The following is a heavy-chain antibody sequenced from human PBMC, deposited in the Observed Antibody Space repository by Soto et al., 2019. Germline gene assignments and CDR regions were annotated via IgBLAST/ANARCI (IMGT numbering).Heavy chain of an antibody. CDR1: GFTFSNAW. V-gene: IGHV3-15*01. Sequence: GGSLRLSCAASGFTFSNAWMSWVRQAPGKGLEWVGRIKSKTEGGTTDYAATVKGRFTISRDDTKNTLYLQMNSLKTEDTAVYYCTTGSRWIVVVTRNDYWGQGTLVTVSS. D-gene: IGHD3-22*01. J-gene: IGHJ4*02. CDR3: TTGSRWIVVVTRNDY. CDR2: IKSKTEGGTT.